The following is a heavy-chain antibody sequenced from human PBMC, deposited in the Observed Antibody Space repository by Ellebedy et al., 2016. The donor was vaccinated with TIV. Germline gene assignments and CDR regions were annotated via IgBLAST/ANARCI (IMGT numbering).Heavy chain of an antibody. Sequence: AASVKVSCKASGFTFSNYGFSWVRQAPGQGLEWMGWISAHNHKTNYAQSLQGRVSMTTDTSTSTAYMELGSLRADDTAVYYCARDRTTMTTDLHWSLDLWGRGTLVTVSS. V-gene: IGHV1-18*04. D-gene: IGHD4-17*01. CDR2: ISAHNHKT. J-gene: IGHJ2*01. CDR3: ARDRTTMTTDLHWSLDL. CDR1: GFTFSNYG.